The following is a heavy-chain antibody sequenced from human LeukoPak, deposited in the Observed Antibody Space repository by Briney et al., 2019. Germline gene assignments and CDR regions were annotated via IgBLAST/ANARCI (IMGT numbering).Heavy chain of an antibody. CDR2: IRSKAYGATT. Sequence: GGSLRLSCTASGFTFGDYAMSWVRQARGKGLEWVGFIRSKAYGATTEYGASVKGRFTISRDDSKSIAYLQINSLKTEDTAVYYCTRGYYYLYWGQGTLVTVSS. J-gene: IGHJ4*02. CDR3: TRGYYYLY. D-gene: IGHD3-10*01. CDR1: GFTFGDYA. V-gene: IGHV3-49*04.